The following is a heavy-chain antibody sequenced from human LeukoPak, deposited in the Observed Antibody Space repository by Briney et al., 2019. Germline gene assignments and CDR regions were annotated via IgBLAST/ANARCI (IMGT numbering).Heavy chain of an antibody. CDR2: IYYSGST. D-gene: IGHD6-19*01. CDR3: ASSPYSSGELDY. J-gene: IGHJ4*02. Sequence: PSQTLSLTCTVSGGSISSGDYYWSWIRQPPGKGLEWIGYIYYSGSTYYNPSLKSRVTISADTSKNQFSLKLSSVTAADTAVYYCASSPYSSGELDYWGQGTLVTVSS. CDR1: GGSISSGDYY. V-gene: IGHV4-30-4*01.